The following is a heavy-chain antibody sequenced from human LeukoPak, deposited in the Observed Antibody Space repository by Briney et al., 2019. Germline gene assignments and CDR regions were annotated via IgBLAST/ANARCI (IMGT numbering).Heavy chain of an antibody. V-gene: IGHV1-18*01. CDR1: GYTFTSYG. Sequence: GASVKVSCKASGYTFTSYGISWVRQAPGQGLEWMGWISAYNGNTNYAQKLQGRVTMTTDTSTSTACMELRSLRSDDTAVYYCARSEGYSSSHVDYWGQGTLVTVSS. CDR3: ARSEGYSSSHVDY. D-gene: IGHD6-13*01. CDR2: ISAYNGNT. J-gene: IGHJ4*02.